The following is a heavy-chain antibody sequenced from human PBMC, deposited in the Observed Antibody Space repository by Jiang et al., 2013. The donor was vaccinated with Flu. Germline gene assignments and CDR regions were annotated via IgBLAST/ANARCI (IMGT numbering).Heavy chain of an antibody. CDR1: GGSISSSSFC. D-gene: IGHD5-18*01. J-gene: IGHJ4*02. CDR2: IYCGGSS. CDR3: ARPFYGSPYSYGH. V-gene: IGHV4-39*07. Sequence: GPGLVKPSETLSLTCTVSGGSISSSSFCWGWIRQPPGKGLEWIGSIYCGGSSYYNPSLKSRVTISLDTSKNQFSLRLNSVTAADTAVYYCARPFYGSPYSYGHWGQGALVHRPL.